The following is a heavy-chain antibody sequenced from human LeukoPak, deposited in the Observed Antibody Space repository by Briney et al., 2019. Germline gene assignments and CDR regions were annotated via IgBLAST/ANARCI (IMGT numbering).Heavy chain of an antibody. V-gene: IGHV5-51*01. CDR1: GYSFTTYW. CDR3: ARMIGLGEVSPYFDY. D-gene: IGHD3-16*02. Sequence: GESLKISCKGSGYSFTTYWIAWVRQVPGKGLEWMGIIHPRDSDIRYNPPFQGQVTISADKSISTAYLQWNSLKASDTAMYYCARMIGLGEVSPYFDYWGQGSLVTISS. J-gene: IGHJ4*02. CDR2: IHPRDSDI.